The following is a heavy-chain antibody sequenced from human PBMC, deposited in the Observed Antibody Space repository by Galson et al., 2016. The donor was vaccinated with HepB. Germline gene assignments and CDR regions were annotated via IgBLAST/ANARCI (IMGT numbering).Heavy chain of an antibody. D-gene: IGHD2-15*01. J-gene: IGHJ5*02. CDR2: LSYNGINQ. CDR1: GFVFSNYG. Sequence: SLRLSCAASGFVFSNYGMHWVRQAPGKGLARVAGLSYNGINQHSPDSLMGRFTVSRDNSKSITYLQMDGLRPDDTAVYYCTKQVAEGGLGDTWGQGTVVTVSS. CDR3: TKQVAEGGLGDT. V-gene: IGHV3-30*18.